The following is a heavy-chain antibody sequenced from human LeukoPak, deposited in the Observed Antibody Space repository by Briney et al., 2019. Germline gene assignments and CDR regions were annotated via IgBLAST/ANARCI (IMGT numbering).Heavy chain of an antibody. V-gene: IGHV3-9*01. CDR2: ISWNSGSI. CDR3: AKGHTYGLGESYLDI. Sequence: GGSLRLSCEASGYTFDDYAMLWVRQAPGKGLEWVSGISWNSGSIGYADSVKGRFSISRDNGKNSLYLQMNSLRTEDTALYYCAKGHTYGLGESYLDIWGQGTLVSVSS. J-gene: IGHJ4*02. D-gene: IGHD5-18*01. CDR1: GYTFDDYA.